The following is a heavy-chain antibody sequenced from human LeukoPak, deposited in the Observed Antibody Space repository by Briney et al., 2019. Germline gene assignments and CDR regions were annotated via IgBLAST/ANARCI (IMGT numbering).Heavy chain of an antibody. V-gene: IGHV3-48*01. J-gene: IGHJ6*02. CDR3: ARDIVVVPAAPNYYYGMDV. D-gene: IGHD2-2*01. Sequence: GGSLRLSCAASGFTFSSYSMNWVRQAPGKGLEGVSYISSSSSTIYYADSVKGRFTISRDNAKNSLYLQMNSLRAEDTAVYYCARDIVVVPAAPNYYYGMDVWSQGTTLTVPS. CDR1: GFTFSSYS. CDR2: ISSSSSTI.